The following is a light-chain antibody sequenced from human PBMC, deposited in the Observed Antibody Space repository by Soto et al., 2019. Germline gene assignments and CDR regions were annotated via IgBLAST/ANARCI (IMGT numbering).Light chain of an antibody. V-gene: IGLV2-14*01. CDR2: DVS. Sequence: QSVLTQPASVSGSPGQLITISCTGTSSDVGGYNYVSWYQQHPGKAPKFMIYDVSNRPSGVSNRFSGSKSGNTASLTISGLQAEDEADYYCSSYTTSNTRQIVFGAGTKVTVL. CDR3: SSYTTSNTRQIV. J-gene: IGLJ1*01. CDR1: SSDVGGYNY.